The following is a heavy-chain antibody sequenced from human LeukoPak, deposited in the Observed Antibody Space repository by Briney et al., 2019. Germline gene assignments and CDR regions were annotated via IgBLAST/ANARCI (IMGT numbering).Heavy chain of an antibody. V-gene: IGHV4-31*03. CDR1: GGSISSGGYY. CDR3: ARSLGFSYYYYNYMDV. D-gene: IGHD3-3*01. J-gene: IGHJ6*03. CDR2: IYYSGST. Sequence: PSETLSLTCTVSGGSISSGGYYWSWIRQHPGKGLEWIGYIYYSGSTYYNPSLKSRVTISVDTSKNQFSLKLSSVTAADTAVYYWARSLGFSYYYYNYMDVGGKGTTVTVPS.